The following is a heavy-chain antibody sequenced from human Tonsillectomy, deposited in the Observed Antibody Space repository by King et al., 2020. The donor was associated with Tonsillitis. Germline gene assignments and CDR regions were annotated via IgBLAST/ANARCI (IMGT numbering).Heavy chain of an antibody. CDR1: EFTFSSSW. Sequence: VQLVESWGGLVQPGGSLKLSGAASEFTFSSSWMTWVRQAPGKGLQWVATIRPDGSEKDYADSVKGRFTVSRDNAKNSLDLQMNGLRSEDTALYYCARDHSYSSFDYWGQGTLVTVSS. CDR3: ARDHSYSSFDY. J-gene: IGHJ4*02. CDR2: IRPDGSEK. V-gene: IGHV3-7*04. D-gene: IGHD3-22*01.